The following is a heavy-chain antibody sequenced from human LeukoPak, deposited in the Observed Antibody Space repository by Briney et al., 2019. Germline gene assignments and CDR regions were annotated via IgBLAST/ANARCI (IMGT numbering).Heavy chain of an antibody. CDR2: LNQDGSEK. CDR3: ARDLTGNDAFDI. CDR1: GFTFSNYW. Sequence: GGSLRLSCAASGFTFSNYWMSWVRQAPGKGLEWVANLNQDGSEKYFVDSVKGRFTISRDNGWNSLYLLMNSLRAEDTAVYYCARDLTGNDAFDIWGQGTMVTVSS. D-gene: IGHD7-27*01. V-gene: IGHV3-7*05. J-gene: IGHJ3*02.